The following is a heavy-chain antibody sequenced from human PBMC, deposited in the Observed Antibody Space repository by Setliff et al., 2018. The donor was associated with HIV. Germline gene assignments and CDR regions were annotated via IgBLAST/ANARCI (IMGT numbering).Heavy chain of an antibody. CDR1: GFTVSSSY. CDR3: ARLRPYNSALDY. CDR2: IYSDGST. Sequence: PGGSLRLSCEASGFTVSSSYMAWVRQAPGKGLEWVSTIYSDGSTYHRDSVKGRFTLSRDNSKNTVYLQVGSLRPDDTAVYYCARLRPYNSALDYWGQGTLVTVSS. D-gene: IGHD3-10*01. V-gene: IGHV3-66*02. J-gene: IGHJ4*02.